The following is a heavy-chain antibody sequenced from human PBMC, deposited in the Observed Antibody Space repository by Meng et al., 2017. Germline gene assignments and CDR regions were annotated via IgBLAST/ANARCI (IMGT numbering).Heavy chain of an antibody. Sequence: GQLVQSGAEGKRPGASVKVSCKASGYTFTGYYMHWVRQAPGQGLEWMGRINPNSGGTNYAQKFQGRVTMTRDTSISTAYMELSRLRSDDTAVYYCAREIHSSSFRYFDYWGQGTLVTVSS. J-gene: IGHJ4*02. CDR3: AREIHSSSFRYFDY. CDR2: INPNSGGT. CDR1: GYTFTGYY. D-gene: IGHD6-13*01. V-gene: IGHV1-2*06.